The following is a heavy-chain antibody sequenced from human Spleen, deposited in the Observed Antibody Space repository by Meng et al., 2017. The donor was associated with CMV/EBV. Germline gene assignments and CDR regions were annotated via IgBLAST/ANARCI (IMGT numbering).Heavy chain of an antibody. D-gene: IGHD4-17*01. J-gene: IGHJ6*02. CDR1: GFAFNTYW. Sequence: GESLKISCAASGFAFNTYWMTWVRQAPGKGLEWVANIKQDESEKYYVDSVKGRFTISRDNAKNSLYLQMNSLRTEDTAVYYCAREGGTVTTSDYYHYGMDVWGQGTTVTVSS. V-gene: IGHV3-7*01. CDR2: IKQDESEK. CDR3: AREGGTVTTSDYYHYGMDV.